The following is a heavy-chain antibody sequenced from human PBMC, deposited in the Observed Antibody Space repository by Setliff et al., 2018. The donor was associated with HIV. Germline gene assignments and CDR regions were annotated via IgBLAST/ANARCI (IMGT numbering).Heavy chain of an antibody. CDR1: GFTFSSYG. CDR3: AKDFSPYYYDSSGYYYGY. Sequence: GESLKISCAASGFTFSSYGMHWVRQAPGKGLEWVAVIWYDGSNKYYADSVKGRFTISRGNSKNTLYLQMNSLRAEDTAVYYCAKDFSPYYYDSSGYYYGYWGQGTLVTVSS. J-gene: IGHJ4*02. CDR2: IWYDGSNK. D-gene: IGHD3-22*01. V-gene: IGHV3-33*06.